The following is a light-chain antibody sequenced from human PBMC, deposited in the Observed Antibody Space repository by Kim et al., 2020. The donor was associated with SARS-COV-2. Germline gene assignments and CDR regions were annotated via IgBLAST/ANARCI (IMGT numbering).Light chain of an antibody. CDR3: QRYGGPPPDA. CDR2: RAA. Sequence: STGNNTTPCSRNNQPISKDILAWYEQKPGQAPGLLSYRAAVRASDVPGRFSGSGSATDVNLTIKSVEPEDFAMDYGQRYGGPPPDACGQGTKLEI. J-gene: IGKJ2*01. V-gene: IGKV3-20*01. CDR1: QPISKDI.